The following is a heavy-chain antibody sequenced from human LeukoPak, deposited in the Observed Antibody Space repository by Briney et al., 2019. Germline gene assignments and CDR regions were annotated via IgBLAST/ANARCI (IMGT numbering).Heavy chain of an antibody. V-gene: IGHV4-30-4*01. Sequence: SQTLSLTCTVSGASISSGGYYWNWIRQPPGKGLEWIGYIYYSRSTSYSPSLKSRLTISVDTSKNQFSLKLSSVTAADTAVYYCARDGYNSGYFDYWGQGTLVTVSS. CDR2: IYYSRST. CDR1: GASISSGGYY. J-gene: IGHJ4*02. CDR3: ARDGYNSGYFDY. D-gene: IGHD5-24*01.